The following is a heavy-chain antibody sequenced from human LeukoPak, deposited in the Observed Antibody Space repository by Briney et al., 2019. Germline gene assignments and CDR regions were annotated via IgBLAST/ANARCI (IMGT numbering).Heavy chain of an antibody. V-gene: IGHV4-61*01. CDR3: AREIIYSSGWYHFDY. J-gene: IGHJ4*02. CDR1: GGSVSRGTSY. D-gene: IGHD6-19*01. CDR2: ISHSGSS. Sequence: PSETLSLTCTVSGGSVSRGTSYWSWIRQPPGKGMEWIGYISHSGSSNYKPSLKSRVTISGDTSKSQCSLRLSSVPAADTAVYYCAREIIYSSGWYHFDYWGQGTLVTVSS.